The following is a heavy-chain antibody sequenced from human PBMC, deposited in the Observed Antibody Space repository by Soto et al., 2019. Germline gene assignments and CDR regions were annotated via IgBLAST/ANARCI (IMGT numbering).Heavy chain of an antibody. J-gene: IGHJ4*02. Sequence: EVQLLESGGGVVQPGGSLRLSCAASGFTFSSYAMSWVRQAPGKGLEWVSAISGSGGSTYYADSVKGRFTISRDNSKNTLYLQMNSLRAEDTAVYYCAKGESGGYDYPPYFDYWGQGTLVNVSS. D-gene: IGHD5-12*01. CDR2: ISGSGGST. V-gene: IGHV3-23*01. CDR3: AKGESGGYDYPPYFDY. CDR1: GFTFSSYA.